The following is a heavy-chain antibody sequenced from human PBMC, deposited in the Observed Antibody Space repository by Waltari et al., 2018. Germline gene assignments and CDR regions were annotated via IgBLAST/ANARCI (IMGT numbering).Heavy chain of an antibody. CDR2: IYYSGST. CDR1: GGSISSHY. J-gene: IGHJ4*02. CDR3: ARGTPKYDFWSGRTPHFDY. V-gene: IGHV4-59*11. D-gene: IGHD3-3*01. Sequence: QVQLQESGPGLVKPSETLSLTCTVSGGSISSHYWSWIRQPPGKGLEWIGYIYYSGSTNYNPSLKSRVTISVDTSKNQFSLKLSSVTAADTAVYYCARGTPKYDFWSGRTPHFDYWGQGTLVTVSS.